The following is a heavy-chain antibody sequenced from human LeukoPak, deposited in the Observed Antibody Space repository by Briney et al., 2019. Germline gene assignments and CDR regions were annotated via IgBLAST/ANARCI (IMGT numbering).Heavy chain of an antibody. CDR3: AILGYSGYDYTTGRAGDWFDP. CDR1: AGTFTTYA. Sequence: GASVKVSCKASAGTFTTYAISWVRQAPGQGLGWVGRIVPILGTANYAQNFQGRVTITADRSTTTAYMELSSLRSEDTAVYYCAILGYSGYDYTTGRAGDWFDPWGQGTLVTVSS. V-gene: IGHV1-69*04. CDR2: IVPILGTA. D-gene: IGHD5-12*01. J-gene: IGHJ5*02.